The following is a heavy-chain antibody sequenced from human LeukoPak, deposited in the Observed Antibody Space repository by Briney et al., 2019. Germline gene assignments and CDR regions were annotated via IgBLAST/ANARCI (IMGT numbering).Heavy chain of an antibody. CDR3: ARPSTQWFGELLSDHFDY. CDR1: GFTFRSYA. J-gene: IGHJ4*02. D-gene: IGHD3-10*01. CDR2: ISYDGSNK. Sequence: GGSLRLSCAASGFTFRSYAMHWVRQAPGKGLEWVAVISYDGSNKYYADSVKGRFTISRDNSKNTLYLQMNSLRAEDTAVYYCARPSTQWFGELLSDHFDYWGQGTLVTVSS. V-gene: IGHV3-30-3*01.